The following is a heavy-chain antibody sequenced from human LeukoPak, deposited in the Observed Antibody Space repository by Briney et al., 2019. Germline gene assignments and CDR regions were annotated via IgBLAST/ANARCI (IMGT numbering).Heavy chain of an antibody. Sequence: GGSLRLSCAASGFTFSSYSMNWVRQAPGKGLEWVSYISGSSSTIYYADSVKGRFTISRDNAKNSLYLQMDSLRAEDTAVYYCARDWNGYYLLDYWGQGTLVTVSS. V-gene: IGHV3-48*01. CDR2: ISGSSSTI. CDR3: ARDWNGYYLLDY. D-gene: IGHD3-3*01. CDR1: GFTFSSYS. J-gene: IGHJ4*02.